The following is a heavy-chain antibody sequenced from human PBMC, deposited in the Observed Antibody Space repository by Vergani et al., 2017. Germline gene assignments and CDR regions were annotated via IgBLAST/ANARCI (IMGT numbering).Heavy chain of an antibody. J-gene: IGHJ5*02. CDR3: ARDSGYSYGYVWFDP. Sequence: EVQLLESGGGLVQPGGSLRLSCAASGFTFSSYWMSWVRQAPGKGLEWVANIKQDGSEKYYVDSVKGRFTISRDNAKNSLYLQMNSLRAEDTAVYYCARDSGYSYGYVWFDPWGQGTLVTVSS. CDR1: GFTFSSYW. CDR2: IKQDGSEK. V-gene: IGHV3-7*01. D-gene: IGHD5-18*01.